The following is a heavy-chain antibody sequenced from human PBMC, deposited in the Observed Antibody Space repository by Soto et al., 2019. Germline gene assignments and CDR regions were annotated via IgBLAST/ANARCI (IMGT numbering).Heavy chain of an antibody. V-gene: IGHV3-30*14. D-gene: IGHD3-22*01. CDR1: GFTFGHYA. CDR3: ARSIGSKGMIDLDP. Sequence: QVQLVESGGGVVQPGRSLRLSCAGSGFTFGHYAMHWVRQAPSKGREWMAFISYDGGNKYYDDSVKGRVTISRDNSKNTVYLQMHSLRVEDTAVYYCARSIGSKGMIDLDPWGQGTLVTVSS. J-gene: IGHJ5*02. CDR2: ISYDGGNK.